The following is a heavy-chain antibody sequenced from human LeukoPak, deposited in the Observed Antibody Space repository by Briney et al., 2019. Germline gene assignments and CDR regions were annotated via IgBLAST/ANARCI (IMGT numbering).Heavy chain of an antibody. CDR1: GFTFSSYA. V-gene: IGHV3-23*01. CDR2: ISGSGGST. D-gene: IGHD2-2*01. Sequence: GGSLRLSCAASGFTFSSYAMSWVRQAPGKGLEWVSAISGSGGSTYYADSVKGRFTISRDNSKNTLYLQMSSLRAEDTAVYYCAKDRDCSSTSCLGWFDPWGQGTLVTVSS. CDR3: AKDRDCSSTSCLGWFDP. J-gene: IGHJ5*02.